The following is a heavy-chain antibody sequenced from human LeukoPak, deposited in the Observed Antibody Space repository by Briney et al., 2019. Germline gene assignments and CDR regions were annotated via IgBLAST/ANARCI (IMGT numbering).Heavy chain of an antibody. CDR1: GFTFSSYS. V-gene: IGHV3-48*01. J-gene: IGHJ4*02. Sequence: GGSLRLSCAASGFTFSSYSMNWVRQAPGKGLEWVSYISSSSSTIYYADSVKGRFTISRDNAKNSLYLQMNSLRVEDTAIYYCAKSVVNSGTYIPFDSWGQGTLVTVSS. D-gene: IGHD1-26*01. CDR3: AKSVVNSGTYIPFDS. CDR2: ISSSSSTI.